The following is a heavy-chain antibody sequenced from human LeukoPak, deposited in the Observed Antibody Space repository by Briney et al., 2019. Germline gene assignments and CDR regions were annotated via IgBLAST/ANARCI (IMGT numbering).Heavy chain of an antibody. J-gene: IGHJ6*02. V-gene: IGHV3-23*01. D-gene: IGHD3-9*01. Sequence: GGSLRLSCAASGFTFSSYAMSWVRQAPGKGLEWVSAISGSGGSTYYADSVKGRFTISRDNSKNTLYLQMNSLRAEDTAVYYCAKVTSIGHPMYYDILTGYNLPPQYYGMDVWGQGTTVTVSS. CDR3: AKVTSIGHPMYYDILTGYNLPPQYYGMDV. CDR2: ISGSGGST. CDR1: GFTFSSYA.